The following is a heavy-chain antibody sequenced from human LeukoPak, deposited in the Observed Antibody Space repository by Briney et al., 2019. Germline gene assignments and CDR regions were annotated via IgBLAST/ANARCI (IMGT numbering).Heavy chain of an antibody. J-gene: IGHJ3*02. CDR1: GFTFSSYA. CDR2: ISYDGSNK. CDR3: ARLGLGDDYVWGSYRHRTSGDAFDI. V-gene: IGHV3-30*04. Sequence: PERSLRLSCAASGFTFSSYAMHWVRQAPGKGLEWVAVISYDGSNKYYADSVKGRFTISRDNAKNSLYLQMNSLRAEDTAVYYCARLGLGDDYVWGSYRHRTSGDAFDIWGQGTMVTVSS. D-gene: IGHD3-16*02.